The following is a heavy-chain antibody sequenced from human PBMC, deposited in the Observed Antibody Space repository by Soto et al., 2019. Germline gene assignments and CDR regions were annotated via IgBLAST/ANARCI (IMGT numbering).Heavy chain of an antibody. CDR2: MNPNSGNT. D-gene: IGHD3-3*01. Sequence: EASVKVSCKASGYTFTSYDINWVRQATGQGLEWMGWMNPNSGNTGYAQKFQGRVTMTRNTSISTAYMELSSLRSEDTAVYYCARDANDFWSGYYTGWDYYYGMDVWGQGTTVTVSS. CDR3: ARDANDFWSGYYTGWDYYYGMDV. CDR1: GYTFTSYD. V-gene: IGHV1-8*01. J-gene: IGHJ6*02.